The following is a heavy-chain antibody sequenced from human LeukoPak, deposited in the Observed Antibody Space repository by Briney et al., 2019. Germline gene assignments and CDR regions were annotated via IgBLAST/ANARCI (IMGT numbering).Heavy chain of an antibody. CDR1: GVSISSNY. J-gene: IGHJ4*02. CDR3: AAKSDSSSSEY. V-gene: IGHV4-59*01. CDR2: SSYTGST. D-gene: IGHD6-6*01. Sequence: SETLSLTCTVSGVSISSNYWSWIRQPPGKGLEWVTYSSYTGSTNYNPSLKSRVTISVDTSKNQFSLKLSSVTAADTAVYYCAAKSDSSSSEYWGRGTLVTVSS.